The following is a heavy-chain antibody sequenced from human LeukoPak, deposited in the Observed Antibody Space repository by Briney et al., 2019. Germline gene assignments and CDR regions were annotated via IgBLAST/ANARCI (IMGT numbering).Heavy chain of an antibody. D-gene: IGHD6-6*01. CDR2: IYYSGST. Sequence: SETLSLTCTVSGGSISSYYWSWIRQPPGKGLEWIGYIYYSGSTNYNPSLKSRVTISVDTSKNQFSLKLSSVTAADTAVYYCARDRGVYRSSFDYWGRG. CDR1: GGSISSYY. V-gene: IGHV4-59*01. CDR3: ARDRGVYRSSFDY. J-gene: IGHJ4*02.